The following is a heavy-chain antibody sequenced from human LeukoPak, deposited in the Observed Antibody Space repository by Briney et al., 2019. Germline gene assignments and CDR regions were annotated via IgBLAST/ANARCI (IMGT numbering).Heavy chain of an antibody. CDR1: GGTFSSYA. CDR3: ARDGSGSYLFDY. Sequence: SVKVSCKASGGTFSSYAISWVRQAPGQGLEWMGRIIPILGIANYAQKFQGRVTITTDESTSTAYMELSSLRSEDTAVYYCARDGSGSYLFDYWGQGTLVTVSS. V-gene: IGHV1-69*04. J-gene: IGHJ4*02. D-gene: IGHD1-26*01. CDR2: IIPILGIA.